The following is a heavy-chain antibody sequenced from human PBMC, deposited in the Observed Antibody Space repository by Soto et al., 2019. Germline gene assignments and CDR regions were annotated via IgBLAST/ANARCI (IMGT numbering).Heavy chain of an antibody. Sequence: GGSLRLACAASGFTFSSYSMNWVRQAPGKGLEWVSYISSSSSTIYYADSVKGRFTISRDNAKNSLYLQMNSLRDEDTAVYYCARENYGDYLNWFDPWGQGTLVTVSS. CDR3: ARENYGDYLNWFDP. CDR1: GFTFSSYS. D-gene: IGHD4-17*01. J-gene: IGHJ5*02. V-gene: IGHV3-48*02. CDR2: ISSSSSTI.